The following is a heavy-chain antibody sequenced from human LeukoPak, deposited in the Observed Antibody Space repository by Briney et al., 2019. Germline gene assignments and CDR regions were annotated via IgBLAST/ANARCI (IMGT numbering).Heavy chain of an antibody. CDR1: GYTFTDYY. J-gene: IGHJ4*02. D-gene: IGHD4-17*01. Sequence: ASVNVSCKASGYTFTDYYFNWVRQAPGQGLEWMGWINPKSGGTHYAQNFQGRVTMTRDTSINTAYLELNRLRSDDTAVYYCARTLTTATWDFWGQGTLVTVSS. CDR2: INPKSGGT. CDR3: ARTLTTATWDF. V-gene: IGHV1-2*02.